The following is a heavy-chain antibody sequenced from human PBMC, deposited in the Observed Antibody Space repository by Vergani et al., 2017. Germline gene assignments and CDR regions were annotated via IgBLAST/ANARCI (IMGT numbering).Heavy chain of an antibody. CDR2: ISYDGSNK. CDR1: GFTFNNYG. V-gene: IGHV3-30*18. Sequence: QVQLVESGGGVVQPGRSLRLSCAASGFTFNNYGIHWVRQAPGKGLEWVAVISYDGSNKYYADSVKGRFTISRDNSKNTLFVQMNSLRAEDTAVSYCAKDRAEYRETYYYYYMDVWGKGTTVTVSS. CDR3: AKDRAEYRETYYYYYMDV. J-gene: IGHJ6*03. D-gene: IGHD2-2*02.